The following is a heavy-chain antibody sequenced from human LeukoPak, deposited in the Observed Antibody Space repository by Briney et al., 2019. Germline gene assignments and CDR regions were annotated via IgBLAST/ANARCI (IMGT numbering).Heavy chain of an antibody. J-gene: IGHJ6*03. CDR1: GGSFSGYY. D-gene: IGHD2-2*01. CDR2: INHSGST. Sequence: SETLSLTCAVYGGSFSGYYWSWIRQLPGKGLEWIGEINHSGSTNYNPSLKSRVTISVDTSKNQFSLKLSSVTAADTAVYYCARVVVPAANYYYYYYMDVWGKGTTVTVSS. V-gene: IGHV4-34*01. CDR3: ARVVVPAANYYYYYYMDV.